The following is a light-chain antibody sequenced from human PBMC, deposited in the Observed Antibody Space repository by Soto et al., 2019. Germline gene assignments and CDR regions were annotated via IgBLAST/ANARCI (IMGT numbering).Light chain of an antibody. Sequence: QSALTQPASVSGSPGQSITISCTGTSSDVGGYNYVSWYQHHPGKAPKLMISEVSNRPSGVSNRFSGSKSGNTASLTISGLQAEDEADYYCSSYTTRSTLEVFGTGTKLTVL. CDR3: SSYTTRSTLEV. CDR2: EVS. CDR1: SSDVGGYNY. J-gene: IGLJ1*01. V-gene: IGLV2-14*01.